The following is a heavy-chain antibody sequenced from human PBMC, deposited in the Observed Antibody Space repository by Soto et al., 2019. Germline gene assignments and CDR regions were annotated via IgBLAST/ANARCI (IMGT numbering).Heavy chain of an antibody. CDR2: IFSSGTT. CDR1: GGSISGSTYY. CDR3: ARHHDDYSDY. J-gene: IGHJ4*02. Sequence: QLQLQESGPGLVKPSETLSLTCTVSGGSISGSTYYWGWIRQPPGNGLESIGSIFSSGTTYYNPSLKSRVTISVDTSKNQFSLKLSSVTAADTAVYFCARHHDDYSDYWGQGTLVTVSS. D-gene: IGHD3-3*01. V-gene: IGHV4-39*01.